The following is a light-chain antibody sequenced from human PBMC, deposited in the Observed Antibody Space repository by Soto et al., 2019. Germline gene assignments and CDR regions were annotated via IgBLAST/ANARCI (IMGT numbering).Light chain of an antibody. CDR1: QSLLHITGETF. V-gene: IGKV2D-29*02. CDR2: EVS. CDR3: MQSTQLPPT. J-gene: IGKJ5*01. Sequence: DVVMTQTPLSLSVAPGQPASISCKSSQSLLHITGETFLFWYLQKPGQSPQLLIYEVSTRVSGVPDRFSGSGSGTDFTLEISRVETDDVGIYYCMQSTQLPPTFGQGPGLGIE.